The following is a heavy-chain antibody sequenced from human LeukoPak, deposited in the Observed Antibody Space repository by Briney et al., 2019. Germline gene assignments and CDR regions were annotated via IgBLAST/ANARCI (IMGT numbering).Heavy chain of an antibody. CDR3: ATRGRGYYEREYYFDY. Sequence: PGGSLRLSCAASGFTFSSYAMSWVRQAPGKGLEWVSLISGSGTSTYSAGSVKGRFTISRDNSKNTLYLQTNSLRAEDTAVYYCATRGRGYYEREYYFDYWGQGTLVTVSS. CDR2: ISGSGTST. V-gene: IGHV3-23*01. J-gene: IGHJ4*02. D-gene: IGHD3-22*01. CDR1: GFTFSSYA.